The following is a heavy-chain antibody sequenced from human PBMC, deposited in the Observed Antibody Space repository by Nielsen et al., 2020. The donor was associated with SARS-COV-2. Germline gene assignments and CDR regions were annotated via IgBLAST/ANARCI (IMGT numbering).Heavy chain of an antibody. CDR3: AKSDGGYSYGYPDY. CDR1: GSSFSNYA. CDR2: ISGRGGNT. V-gene: IGHV3-23*01. Sequence: GGSLRLSCAASGSSFSNYAMNWVRHAPGKGLEWVSAISGRGGNTFYADSVKGRFTISRDNSKSTLYLQMNSLSAEDTAIYYCAKSDGGYSYGYPDYWGQGTLVTVSS. D-gene: IGHD5-18*01. J-gene: IGHJ4*02.